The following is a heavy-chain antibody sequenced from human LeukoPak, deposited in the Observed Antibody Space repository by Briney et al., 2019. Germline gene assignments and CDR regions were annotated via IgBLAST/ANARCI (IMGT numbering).Heavy chain of an antibody. Sequence: ASVKVSCKASGYTFTGYYMHWVRQAPGQGLEWMGWINPNSGGTDYAQKFQGRVTMTRDTSISTAYMELSRLRSDDTAVYYCARDQGNYYGSGSFDYWGQGTLVTVSS. CDR3: ARDQGNYYGSGSFDY. CDR2: INPNSGGT. D-gene: IGHD3-10*01. CDR1: GYTFTGYY. J-gene: IGHJ4*02. V-gene: IGHV1-2*02.